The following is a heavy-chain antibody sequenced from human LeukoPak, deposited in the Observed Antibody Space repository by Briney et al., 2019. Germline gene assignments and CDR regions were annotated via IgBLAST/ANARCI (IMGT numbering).Heavy chain of an antibody. CDR1: GFTFSSYG. CDR3: ARSTGGGSSSY. CDR2: IWYDGSNK. Sequence: GGSLRLTCAASGFTFSSYGMHWVRQAPGKGLEWVAVIWYDGSNKYYADSVKGRFTISRDNAKNTVYLQMNSLRVEDTAVYYCARSTGGGSSSYWGQGTLVTVSS. D-gene: IGHD6-13*01. V-gene: IGHV3-33*01. J-gene: IGHJ4*02.